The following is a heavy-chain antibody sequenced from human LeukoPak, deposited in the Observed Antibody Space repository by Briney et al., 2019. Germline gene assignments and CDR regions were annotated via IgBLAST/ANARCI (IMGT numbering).Heavy chain of an antibody. CDR2: INPSGGST. CDR1: GYTFTSYY. D-gene: IGHD3-9*01. CDR3: ARDGGYDILTGWANWFDP. Sequence: GASVKVSCKASGYTFTSYYMHWVRQAPGQGLEWMGIINPSGGSTSYAQKFQGRVTMTRDMSTSTVYMELSRLRSDDTAVYYCARDGGYDILTGWANWFDPWGQGTLVTVSS. J-gene: IGHJ5*02. V-gene: IGHV1-46*01.